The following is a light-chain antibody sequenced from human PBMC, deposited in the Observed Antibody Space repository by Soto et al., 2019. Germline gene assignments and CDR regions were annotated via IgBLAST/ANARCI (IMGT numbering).Light chain of an antibody. CDR1: QGIGYA. CDR2: AAS. CDR3: LHHNEFWWT. J-gene: IGKJ1*01. Sequence: DIQMSQSPSSLSASVGDRVTITCRASQGIGYALGWYQQKPGKAPKHLIYAASTLQSGVPSRFSGSGPGTEFTLTNSSLQPDDCAPYYCLHHNEFWWTFGQGTKVEIK. V-gene: IGKV1-17*01.